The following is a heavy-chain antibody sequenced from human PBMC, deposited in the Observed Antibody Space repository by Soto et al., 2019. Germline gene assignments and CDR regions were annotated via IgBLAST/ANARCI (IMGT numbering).Heavy chain of an antibody. CDR3: ARLAPCSGGICDSRPLDF. D-gene: IGHD2-15*01. Sequence: QVQLQQSGAEVKKPGASLKVSCKASGYSFATYGISWVRQAPGQGLQWMGWITPNNGDTNYAQRLQGRLTMTTDTSTNTAYMERRSLRSDDTAVYFCARLAPCSGGICDSRPLDFWGQGTLVTVSS. V-gene: IGHV1-18*01. CDR2: ITPNNGDT. J-gene: IGHJ4*02. CDR1: GYSFATYG.